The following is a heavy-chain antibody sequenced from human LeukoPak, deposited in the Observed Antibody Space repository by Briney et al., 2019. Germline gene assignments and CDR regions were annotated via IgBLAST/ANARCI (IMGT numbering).Heavy chain of an antibody. CDR2: INPNSGGT. CDR3: ARARIIVGATREDWYFDL. J-gene: IGHJ2*01. V-gene: IGHV1-2*02. CDR1: GYTFTGYY. D-gene: IGHD1-26*01. Sequence: ASVKVSCKASGYTFTGYYMHWLRQAPGQGLEWMGWINPNSGGTNYAQKFQGRVTMTRDTSISTAYMELSRLRSDDTAVYYCARARIIVGATREDWYFDLWGRGTLVTVSS.